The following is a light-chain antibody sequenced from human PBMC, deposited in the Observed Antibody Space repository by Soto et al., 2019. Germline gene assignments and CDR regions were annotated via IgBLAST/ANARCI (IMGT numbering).Light chain of an antibody. J-gene: IGKJ1*01. CDR1: QSISAW. CDR2: DAS. V-gene: IGKV1-5*01. Sequence: IHMTHAPSTLSATALYRVTITFRASQSISAWLAWYQKKPGKAPKLLIYDASNLASGVPSRFSGSGSGTEFTLTITTLQPEDFATYYCQQYENYWTFGPGTKVDIK. CDR3: QQYENYWT.